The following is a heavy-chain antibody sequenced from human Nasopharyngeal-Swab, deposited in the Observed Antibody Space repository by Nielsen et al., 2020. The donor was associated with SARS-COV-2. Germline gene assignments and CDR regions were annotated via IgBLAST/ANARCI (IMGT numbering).Heavy chain of an antibody. CDR2: IYHSGIT. V-gene: IGHV4-59*05. J-gene: IGHJ5*02. CDR1: GDSISTYY. CDR3: ARPRGPVRGVNNWFDL. Sequence: SETLSLTCSVSGDSISTYYWSWIRQPPGKGLEWIGSIYHSGITYYNPSLESRVTISVDTSKNQFSLNLRSVTAADTAVYYCARPRGPVRGVNNWFDLWGQGALVTVSS. D-gene: IGHD3-10*01.